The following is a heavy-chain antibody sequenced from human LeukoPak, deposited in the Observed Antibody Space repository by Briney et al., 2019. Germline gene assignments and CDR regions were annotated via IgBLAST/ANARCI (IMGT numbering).Heavy chain of an antibody. V-gene: IGHV1-69*13. CDR1: GGTFSSYA. J-gene: IGHJ5*02. D-gene: IGHD4-23*01. Sequence: EASVKVSCKASGGTFSSYAISWVRQAPGQGLEWMGGIIPIFGTANYAQKFQGRVTITADESTSTAYMELSSLRSEDTAVYYCARSGKGEGNWFDPWGQGTLVTVSP. CDR3: ARSGKGEGNWFDP. CDR2: IIPIFGTA.